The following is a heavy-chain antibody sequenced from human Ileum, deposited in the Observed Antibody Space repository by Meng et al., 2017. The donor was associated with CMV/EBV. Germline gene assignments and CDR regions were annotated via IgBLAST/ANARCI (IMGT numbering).Heavy chain of an antibody. Sequence: QGQLQQVGAGLLKPSETLFLTCGVYGGYLSGYYWSWISQTPDKGLEWIAEINYTGNTWFNPVLKSRITMSIDTSANQLSLKLTSVTAADAAVYYCARGWVHSASSLHFDYWSQGTLVTVSS. CDR2: INYTGNT. J-gene: IGHJ4*02. D-gene: IGHD6-6*01. CDR3: ARGWVHSASSLHFDY. V-gene: IGHV4-34*01. CDR1: GGYLSGYY.